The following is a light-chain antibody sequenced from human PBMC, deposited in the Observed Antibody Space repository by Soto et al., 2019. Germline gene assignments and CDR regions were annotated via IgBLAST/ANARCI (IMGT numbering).Light chain of an antibody. Sequence: QSVLTQPASASGTPGQTVTIPCSGSSSNIGGNYVFWYQHLPGTAPKLLIFRNNLPPSGVPDRFSGSKSGTSASLAISGLRSDDEADYYCATWDVTLGGHIVFGGGTQLTVL. CDR1: SSNIGGNY. V-gene: IGLV1-47*01. CDR2: RNN. J-gene: IGLJ7*01. CDR3: ATWDVTLGGHIV.